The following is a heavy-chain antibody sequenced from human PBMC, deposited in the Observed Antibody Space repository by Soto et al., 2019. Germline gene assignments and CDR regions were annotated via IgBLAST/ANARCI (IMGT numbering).Heavy chain of an antibody. CDR2: IWYDGNSK. D-gene: IGHD7-27*01. CDR1: GFTSSSYG. V-gene: IGHV3-33*01. J-gene: IGHJ4*02. CDR3: ARDSSSGEGFDF. Sequence: QVQLVESGGGVVQPGRSLRLSCAASGFTSSSYGMHWVRQAPGKGLEWMAVIWYDGNSKDYGDSVRGRFTVSRDNSKNTLYLQMDSLRAEDTAVYYCARDSSSGEGFDFWGQGTLVTVSS.